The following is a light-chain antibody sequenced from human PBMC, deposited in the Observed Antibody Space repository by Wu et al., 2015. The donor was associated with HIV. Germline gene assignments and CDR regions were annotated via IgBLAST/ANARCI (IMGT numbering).Light chain of an antibody. CDR3: QQYNNWLRT. V-gene: IGKV3-15*01. CDR2: DAS. J-gene: IGKJ1*01. CDR1: QSISSS. Sequence: EIVMTQSPATLSVSPGERATLSCRASQSISSSLAWYQQKPGQAPRLLIYDASTRATGLPARLSGSGSGTEFTLSISSMQSEDFAIYYCQQYNNWLRTFGQGTKVEIK.